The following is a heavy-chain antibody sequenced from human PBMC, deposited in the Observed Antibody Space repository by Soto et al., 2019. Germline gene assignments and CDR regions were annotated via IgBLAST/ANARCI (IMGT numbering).Heavy chain of an antibody. CDR3: ARDLVNSVVAAKNWFDP. CDR1: GFTFSSYS. V-gene: IGHV3-21*01. CDR2: ISSSSSYI. J-gene: IGHJ5*02. D-gene: IGHD2-15*01. Sequence: EVQLVESGGGLVKPGGSLRLSCAASGFTFSSYSMNWVRQAPGKGLEWVSSISSSSSYIYYADSVKGRFTNSRDNAKNSLYLQMNSLRAEDTAVYYCARDLVNSVVAAKNWFDPWGQGTLVTVSS.